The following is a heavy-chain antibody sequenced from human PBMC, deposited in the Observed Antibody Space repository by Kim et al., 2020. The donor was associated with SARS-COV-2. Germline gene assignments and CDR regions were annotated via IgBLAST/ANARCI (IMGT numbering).Heavy chain of an antibody. D-gene: IGHD6-25*01. CDR2: IHYSGNT. Sequence: SETLSLTCQVSGDSTSNVNKYWAWIRQPPGRGLEWLGSIHYSGNTYYNPSLDDRVTISVDTSKNHFSLKLRSVTAADTAFYYCATQPRRDGYNPFDYWGRGTLVTVSS. V-gene: IGHV4-39*01. CDR1: GDSTSNVNKY. J-gene: IGHJ4*02. CDR3: ATQPRRDGYNPFDY.